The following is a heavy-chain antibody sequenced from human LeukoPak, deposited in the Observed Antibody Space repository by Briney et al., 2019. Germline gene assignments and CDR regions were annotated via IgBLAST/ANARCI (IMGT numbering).Heavy chain of an antibody. V-gene: IGHV1-69*04. CDR1: GGTFSSYA. CDR2: IIPILGIA. Sequence: ASVKVSCKASGGTFSSYAISWVRQAPGQGLEWMGRIIPILGIANYAQKFQGRVTITADESTSTAYMELSSLRSEDTAVYYCARTPYYNWFDPWGQGTLVTVSS. D-gene: IGHD1-26*01. CDR3: ARTPYYNWFDP. J-gene: IGHJ5*02.